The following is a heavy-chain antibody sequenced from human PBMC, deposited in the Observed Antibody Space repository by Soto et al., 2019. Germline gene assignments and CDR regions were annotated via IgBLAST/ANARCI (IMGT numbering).Heavy chain of an antibody. D-gene: IGHD6-19*01. V-gene: IGHV4-4*02. CDR2: IYHSGST. CDR1: SGSISSSNW. CDR3: ASRPGIAVAGPPEPFDY. Sequence: QVQLQESGPGLVKPSGTLSLTCAVSSGSISSSNWWSWVRQPPGKGLEWIGEIYHSGSTNYNPSLKSRLTKSVYKSKNQFSLKLSSVTAADTAVYYCASRPGIAVAGPPEPFDYWGQGTLVTVSS. J-gene: IGHJ4*02.